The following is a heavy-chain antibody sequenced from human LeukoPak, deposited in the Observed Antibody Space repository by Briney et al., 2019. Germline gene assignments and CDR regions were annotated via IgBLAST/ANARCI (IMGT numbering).Heavy chain of an antibody. CDR2: INHSGST. J-gene: IGHJ4*02. CDR1: GRSLSGYY. Sequence: PSETLSITSGDYGRSLSGYYWRRIPQPPGKGLEWIGEINHSGSTNYNPSLKSRVTISVDTSKNQFSLKLSSVTAADTAVYYCARGNSDPHYYDSSGQLAPDWGQGTLVTVSS. D-gene: IGHD3-22*01. CDR3: ARGNSDPHYYDSSGQLAPD. V-gene: IGHV4-34*01.